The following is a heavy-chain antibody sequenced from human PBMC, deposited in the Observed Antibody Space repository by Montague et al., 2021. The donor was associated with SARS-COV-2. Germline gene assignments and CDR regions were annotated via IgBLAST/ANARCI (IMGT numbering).Heavy chain of an antibody. CDR3: ARVSSSWSQDYYYYMDV. Sequence: PALAKPTQTLTLTCTFSGFSLSTSGMCVSWIRQPPGKALEWLARIDWDDDKYYSTSLKTRLTISKDTSKNQVVLTMTNMDPVDTATYYCARVSSSWSQDYYYYMDVWGKGTTVTVSS. CDR2: IDWDDDK. V-gene: IGHV2-70*11. J-gene: IGHJ6*03. CDR1: GFSLSTSGMC. D-gene: IGHD6-13*01.